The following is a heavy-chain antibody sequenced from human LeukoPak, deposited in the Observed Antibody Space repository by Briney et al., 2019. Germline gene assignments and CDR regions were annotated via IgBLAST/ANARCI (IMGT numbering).Heavy chain of an antibody. CDR1: GFTFSSYG. D-gene: IGHD4-17*01. CDR3: ATGTTTVTRWDFDY. Sequence: PGGSLRLSCAASGFTFSSYGMHWVRQAPGKGLEWVAVISYDGSNKYYADSVKGRFTISRDNSKNTLCLQMNSLRAEDTAVYYCATGTTTVTRWDFDYWGQGTLVTVSS. J-gene: IGHJ4*02. CDR2: ISYDGSNK. V-gene: IGHV3-30*03.